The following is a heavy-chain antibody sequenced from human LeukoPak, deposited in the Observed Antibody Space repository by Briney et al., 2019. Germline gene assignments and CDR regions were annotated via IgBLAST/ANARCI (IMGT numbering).Heavy chain of an antibody. V-gene: IGHV4-39*01. J-gene: IGHJ6*03. Sequence: SETLSLTCTVSGGSISSSSYYWGWIRQPPGKGLEWIGSIYYSGSTYYNPSLKSRVTISVDTSKNQFSLKLSSVTAADTAVYYCARHKIAVAGKVDYYYMDVWGKGTTVTVSS. CDR1: GGSISSSSYY. D-gene: IGHD6-19*01. CDR2: IYYSGST. CDR3: ARHKIAVAGKVDYYYMDV.